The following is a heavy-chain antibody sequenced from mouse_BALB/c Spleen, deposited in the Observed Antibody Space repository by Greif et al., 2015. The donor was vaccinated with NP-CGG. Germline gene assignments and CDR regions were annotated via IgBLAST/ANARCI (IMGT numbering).Heavy chain of an antibody. D-gene: IGHD1-1*01. V-gene: IGHV3-2*02. CDR2: ISYSGST. J-gene: IGHJ2*01. Sequence: ESGPGLVKPSQSLSLTCTVTGYSITSDYAWNWIRQFPGNKLEWMGYISYSGSTSYNPSLKSRISITRDTSKNQFFLQLNSVTTEDTATYYCARVNYGSRDYFDYWGQGTTLTVSS. CDR3: ARVNYGSRDYFDY. CDR1: GYSITSDYA.